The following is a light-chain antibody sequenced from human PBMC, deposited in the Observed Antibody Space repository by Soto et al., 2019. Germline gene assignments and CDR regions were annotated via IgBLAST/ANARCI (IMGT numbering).Light chain of an antibody. V-gene: IGLV2-14*01. CDR2: DVS. J-gene: IGLJ1*01. CDR3: KSYTSSTTLV. CDR1: SSDVGAYSY. Sequence: QSVLTQPASMSGSPGQSITISCTGTSSDVGAYSYVSWYQQHPGKAPKLMIYDVSNRPSGVSNRFSGSKSGNTASLTISGLQAEDEADYYCKSYTSSTTLVFGTGTKVTVL.